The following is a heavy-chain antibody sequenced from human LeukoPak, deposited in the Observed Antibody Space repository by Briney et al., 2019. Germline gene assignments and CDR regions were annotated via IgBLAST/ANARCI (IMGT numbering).Heavy chain of an antibody. Sequence: SETLSLTCTVSGGSISNYYWSWIRQSQEKGLEWIGYIHDSGSTNYNPSLKSRVTISVDTSKNQFSLKLSSVTAADTAVYYCARLDAAAGRYLQFFYWGQGTLVTVPS. CDR2: IHDSGST. D-gene: IGHD5-24*01. J-gene: IGHJ4*02. CDR3: ARLDAAAGRYLQFFY. V-gene: IGHV4-59*08. CDR1: GGSISNYY.